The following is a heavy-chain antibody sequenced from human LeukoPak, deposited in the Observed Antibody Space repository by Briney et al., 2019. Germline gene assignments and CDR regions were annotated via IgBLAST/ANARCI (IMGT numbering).Heavy chain of an antibody. CDR2: ISGTGGST. D-gene: IGHD3-22*01. CDR1: GFTFSSSA. J-gene: IGHJ4*02. V-gene: IGHV3-23*01. Sequence: GVLRLSCAASGFTFSSSAISWVRQAPGNGLGWVSAISGTGGSTFYADTVKGRFTISRDNSKNTLYLQMNSLRAEDTAVYYCAKVADTSGYYYSDYWGQGTLVTVSS. CDR3: AKVADTSGYYYSDY.